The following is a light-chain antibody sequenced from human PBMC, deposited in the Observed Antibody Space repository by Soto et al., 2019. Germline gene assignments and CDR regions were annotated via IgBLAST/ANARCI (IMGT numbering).Light chain of an antibody. CDR2: GAS. CDR1: QSVSSN. J-gene: IGKJ1*01. V-gene: IGKV3-15*01. Sequence: EIVMTQSPATLSVSPGERATLSCRASQSVSSNLAWYPQKPGQAPRLLIYGASTRATGIPVRFSGSGSGTEFTLTISSLQSEDFAVYYCQQYNNWPRTFGQGTKVEIK. CDR3: QQYNNWPRT.